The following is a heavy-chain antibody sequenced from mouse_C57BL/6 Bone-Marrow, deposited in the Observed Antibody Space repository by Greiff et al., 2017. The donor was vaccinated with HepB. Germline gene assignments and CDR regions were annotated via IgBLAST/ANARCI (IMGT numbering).Heavy chain of an antibody. CDR2: ISDGGSYT. J-gene: IGHJ4*01. V-gene: IGHV5-4*01. CDR1: GFTFSSYA. Sequence: EVQLVESGGGLVKPGGSLKLSCAASGFTFSSYAMSWVRQTPEKRLEWVATISDGGSYTYYPDNVKGRFTISRDNDKNNLYLQMSHLKSEDTAMYYCARDYPYYAMDYWGQGTSVTVSS. CDR3: ARDYPYYAMDY.